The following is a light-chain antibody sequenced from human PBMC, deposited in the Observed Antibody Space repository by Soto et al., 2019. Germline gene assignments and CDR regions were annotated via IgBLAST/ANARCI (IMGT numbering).Light chain of an antibody. CDR3: QQRSNWPPST. V-gene: IGKV3-11*01. CDR1: QSVSSR. Sequence: EIVMPQSPGTLALSPGERATLSCRASQSVSSRLAWYQQKPGQAPRLLISGASSRATGIPDRFSGSVSGTDFTLTIRRLEPEDFAVYYGQQRSNWPPSTFGQGTRLEIK. CDR2: GAS. J-gene: IGKJ5*01.